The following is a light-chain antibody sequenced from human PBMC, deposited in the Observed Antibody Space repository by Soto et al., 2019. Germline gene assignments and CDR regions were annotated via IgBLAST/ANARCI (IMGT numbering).Light chain of an antibody. J-gene: IGLJ1*01. CDR3: NSYTSSTTYV. V-gene: IGLV2-14*01. CDR2: EVN. CDR1: SSDVGGYNS. Sequence: QSVLTQPASVSGSPGQSITISCTGTSSDVGGYNSVSWYQQHPGKAPKLMIYEVNNRPSGVSTRFSGSKSGNTASLTISGLQAEDEADYYCNSYTSSTTYVFGTGTKATVL.